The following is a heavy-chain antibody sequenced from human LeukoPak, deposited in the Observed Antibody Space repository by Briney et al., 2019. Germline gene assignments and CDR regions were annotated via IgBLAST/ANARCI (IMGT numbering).Heavy chain of an antibody. D-gene: IGHD5-18*01. CDR3: ARQGMVNYYYYYYMDV. CDR2: IYPGDSGT. V-gene: IGHV5-51*01. CDR1: GYSFTSYW. Sequence: GESLKISCKGSGYSFTSYWIGWVRQMPGKGLEWMGIIYPGDSGTRYSPSFQGQATISADKSISTAYLQWSSLKASDTAMYYCARQGMVNYYYYYYMDVWGKGTTVTVSS. J-gene: IGHJ6*03.